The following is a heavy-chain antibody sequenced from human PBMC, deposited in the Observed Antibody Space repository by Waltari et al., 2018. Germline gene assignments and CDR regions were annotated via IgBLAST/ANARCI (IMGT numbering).Heavy chain of an antibody. J-gene: IGHJ4*02. D-gene: IGHD4-17*01. Sequence: QVQLVESGGGVVQPGRSLRLSCAASGFTFSSYGMHWVRQAPGKGLEWVAVIWYDGSNKYYADSVKGRFTISRDNSKNTLYLQMNSLRAEDTAVYYCARDNGRFDTVTTGAVDYWGQGTLVTVSS. CDR3: ARDNGRFDTVTTGAVDY. CDR1: GFTFSSYG. CDR2: IWYDGSNK. V-gene: IGHV3-33*01.